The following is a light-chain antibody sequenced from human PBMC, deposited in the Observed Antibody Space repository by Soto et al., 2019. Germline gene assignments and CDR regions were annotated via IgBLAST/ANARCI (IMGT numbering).Light chain of an antibody. CDR3: QHVNSYPLS. Sequence: DIQMTQSPSSVSASVGDRVTITCRASQGIGSWLAWYQQKPGKAPKLLIYTASSLQSGVPSRFSGSGFGTDFTLTISSLQPEDFGTYYCQHVNSYPLSFGGGTQVEIK. V-gene: IGKV1-12*01. J-gene: IGKJ4*01. CDR1: QGIGSW. CDR2: TAS.